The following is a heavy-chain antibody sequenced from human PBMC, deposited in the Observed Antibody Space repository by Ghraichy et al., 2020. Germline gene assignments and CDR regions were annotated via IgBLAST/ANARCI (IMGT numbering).Heavy chain of an antibody. V-gene: IGHV4-59*02. D-gene: IGHD4/OR15-4a*01. CDR2: IHYTGRN. CDR1: GASVTDYY. J-gene: IGHJ4*02. Sequence: SETRSLTCSVSGASVTDYYWNWIRQPPGQGLEWIGFIHYTGRNSYNPPLMSRVTMSVDTSENQISLKLKSVTAADTAVYYCARWGGANFNAYDYWGQGILVTVSS. CDR3: ARWGGANFNAYDY.